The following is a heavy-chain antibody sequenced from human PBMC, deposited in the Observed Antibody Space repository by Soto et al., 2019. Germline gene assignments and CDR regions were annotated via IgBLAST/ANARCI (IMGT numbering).Heavy chain of an antibody. D-gene: IGHD3-10*01. CDR1: GFSLNTDVEG. J-gene: IGHJ4*02. CDR2: IYWDDDE. V-gene: IGHV2-5*02. Sequence: QITLKESGPTQVKPTQTLTLTCSFSGFSLNTDVEGVGWVRQPPGEALEWLALIYWDDDERYSPSLKTRLTITKDPSKNQVVFIMTNMDPVDTATYYCAHSRNLITEDAQVGDFDYWGQGTLVTVSS. CDR3: AHSRNLITEDAQVGDFDY.